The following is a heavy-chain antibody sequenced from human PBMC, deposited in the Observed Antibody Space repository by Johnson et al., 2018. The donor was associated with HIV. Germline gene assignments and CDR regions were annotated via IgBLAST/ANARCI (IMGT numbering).Heavy chain of an antibody. Sequence: QVQLVESGGGLVQPGGSLRLSCAASGFTFDDYGMSWVRQVPGKGLEWVAVISYDGSNKYYADSVKGRFTISRDNSNNTLYLQMNSLRAEDTAVYYCASYSSSDAFDIWGQGTTVTVSS. CDR3: ASYSSSDAFDI. J-gene: IGHJ3*02. CDR2: ISYDGSNK. V-gene: IGHV3-30*03. D-gene: IGHD6-6*01. CDR1: GFTFDDYG.